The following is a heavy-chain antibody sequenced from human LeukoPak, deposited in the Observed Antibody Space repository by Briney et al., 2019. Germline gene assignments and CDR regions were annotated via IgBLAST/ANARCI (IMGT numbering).Heavy chain of an antibody. V-gene: IGHV1-2*02. D-gene: IGHD3-9*01. Sequence: GASVTVSCKASGYTFTGYYMHWVRQAPGQGLEWMGWINPNSGGTNYAQKFQDRVSMTRDTSISTAYMQLSRLRSDDTAVYYCARSPHILTGENFDFWGQGTLLTVSS. CDR3: ARSPHILTGENFDF. CDR1: GYTFTGYY. CDR2: INPNSGGT. J-gene: IGHJ4*02.